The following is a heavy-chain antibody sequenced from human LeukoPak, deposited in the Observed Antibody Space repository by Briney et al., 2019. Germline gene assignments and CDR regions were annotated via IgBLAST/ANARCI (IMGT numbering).Heavy chain of an antibody. CDR1: GYTFTSYD. CDR3: ARIEGSTTTDDAFGI. J-gene: IGHJ3*02. CDR2: MNPNSGNT. D-gene: IGHD2-2*01. V-gene: IGHV1-8*01. Sequence: ASVKVSCKASGYTFTSYDISWVRQATGQGLEWMGWMNPNSGNTGYAQKFQGRVTITADESTSTAYMELSSLRSEDTAVYYCARIEGSTTTDDAFGIWGQGTMVTVSS.